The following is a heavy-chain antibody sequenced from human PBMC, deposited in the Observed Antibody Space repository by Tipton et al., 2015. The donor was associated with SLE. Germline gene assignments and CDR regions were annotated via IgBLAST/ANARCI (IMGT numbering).Heavy chain of an antibody. V-gene: IGHV4-39*01. CDR2: IYYSGTT. CDR1: GGSISSSSDY. J-gene: IGHJ4*02. Sequence: TLSLTCTVSGGSISSSSDYWGWIRQPPGKGLEWIGNIYYSGTTFYNPSLKSRVTISVYTSKNQFSLSLSSGTAADTAVYYCARSSSGYYVDYWGQGTLVTVSS. CDR3: ARSSSGYYVDY. D-gene: IGHD3-22*01.